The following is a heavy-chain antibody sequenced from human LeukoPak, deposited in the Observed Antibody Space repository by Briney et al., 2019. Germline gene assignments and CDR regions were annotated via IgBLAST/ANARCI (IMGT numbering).Heavy chain of an antibody. D-gene: IGHD5-18*01. Sequence: SQTLSLTCTVSGGSISSGGYYWSWIRQHPGKGLGWIGYIYYSGSTYYNPSLKSRVTISVDTSKNQFSLKLSSVTAADTAVYYCARLDTAMVKAFDIWGQGTMVTVSS. CDR2: IYYSGST. V-gene: IGHV4-31*03. CDR3: ARLDTAMVKAFDI. J-gene: IGHJ3*02. CDR1: GGSISSGGYY.